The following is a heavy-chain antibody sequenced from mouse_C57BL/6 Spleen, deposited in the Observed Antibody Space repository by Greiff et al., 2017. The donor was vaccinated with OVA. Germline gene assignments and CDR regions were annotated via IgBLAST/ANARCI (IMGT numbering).Heavy chain of an antibody. Sequence: QVQLQQSGSELRSPGSSVKLSCKASDSNVFPIAYMCWVRQKPGHGFEWIGGILPSIGRTFYGEKFEDKATMDADTLSNTAYLELNSLTSEDSAIDDCAGRGNWDVGEFAYWGQGTLVTVSA. D-gene: IGHD4-1*01. J-gene: IGHJ3*01. CDR1: DSNVFPIAY. V-gene: IGHV15-2*01. CDR2: ILPSIGRT. CDR3: AGRGNWDVGEFAY.